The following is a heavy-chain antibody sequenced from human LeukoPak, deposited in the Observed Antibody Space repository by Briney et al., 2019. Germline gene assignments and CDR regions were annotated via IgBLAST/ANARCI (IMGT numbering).Heavy chain of an antibody. Sequence: ASVKVSCKAFGYTFSSYYMHWVRQAPGQGPEWMGIINPSGGSTSYAQKFQGRVTMTRGTSTSTVYMELTSLRSEDTAVYYCARDSGLTTVTPKYYFDYWGQGTLVTVSS. CDR3: ARDSGLTTVTPKYYFDY. V-gene: IGHV1-46*01. CDR1: GYTFSSYY. J-gene: IGHJ4*02. D-gene: IGHD4-17*01. CDR2: INPSGGST.